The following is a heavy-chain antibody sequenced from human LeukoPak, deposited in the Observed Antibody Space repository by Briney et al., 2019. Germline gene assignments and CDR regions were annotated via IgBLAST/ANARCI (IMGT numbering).Heavy chain of an antibody. Sequence: SETLSLTCTVSGGSIDITTLSFYWGWIRQTPGKGLEWIGTIFYDGGTYYNPSLKSRVTMSIDTSKKKFSLTLTSVTAADTAVYYCANKLQFLLAFDIWGRGTMVTVSS. CDR1: GGSIDITTLSFY. V-gene: IGHV4-39*07. CDR2: IFYDGGT. D-gene: IGHD3-3*01. CDR3: ANKLQFLLAFDI. J-gene: IGHJ3*02.